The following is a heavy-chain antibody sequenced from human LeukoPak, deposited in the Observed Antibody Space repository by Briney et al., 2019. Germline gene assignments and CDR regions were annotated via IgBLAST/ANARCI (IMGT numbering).Heavy chain of an antibody. CDR3: AGWNRSHWFDY. D-gene: IGHD1-1*01. V-gene: IGHV3-7*01. CDR2: IKQDGSEK. Sequence: GGSLRLSCAASGFTFSTYWMSWVRQAPGKGLEWVANIKQDGSEKYYADSLKGRFTISRDNAENSLYLQMNSLRAEDTAVYYCAGWNRSHWFDYWGQGTLVTVSS. CDR1: GFTFSTYW. J-gene: IGHJ4*02.